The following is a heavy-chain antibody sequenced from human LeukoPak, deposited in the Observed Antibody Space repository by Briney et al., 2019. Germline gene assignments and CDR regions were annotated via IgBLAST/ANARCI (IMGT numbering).Heavy chain of an antibody. V-gene: IGHV1-18*01. CDR1: GYTFTSYG. J-gene: IGHJ6*03. CDR2: ISAYNGNT. D-gene: IGHD6-13*01. Sequence: GASVKVSCKASGYTFTSYGISWVRQAPGQGLEWMGWISAYNGNTNYAQKLQGRVTMTTDTSTSTAYMELRSLRSDDTAVYYCARGRYSSSWATYYYYYYYMDVWGKGTTVTISS. CDR3: ARGRYSSSWATYYYYYYYMDV.